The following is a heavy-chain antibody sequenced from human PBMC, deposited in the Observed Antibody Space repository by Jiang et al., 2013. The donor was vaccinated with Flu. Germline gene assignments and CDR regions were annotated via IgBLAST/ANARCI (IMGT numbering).Heavy chain of an antibody. J-gene: IGHJ4*02. D-gene: IGHD5-24*01. Sequence: ELLKPSETLSLTCTVSGGSISSSSYYWGWIRQPPGKGLEWIGSIYYSGSTYYNPSLKSRVTISVDTSKNQFSLKLSSVTAADTAVYYCARDRRDGYNYGPFVGPAGPFVDYWGQGTLVTVSS. CDR2: IYYSGST. CDR3: ARDRRDGYNYGPFVGPAGPFVDY. V-gene: IGHV4-39*02. CDR1: GGSISSSSYY.